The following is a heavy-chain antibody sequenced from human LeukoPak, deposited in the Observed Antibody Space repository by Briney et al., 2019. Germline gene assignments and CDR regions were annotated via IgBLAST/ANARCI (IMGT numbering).Heavy chain of an antibody. CDR3: ARDETVRDDYYGMDV. Sequence: GASVKVSCKASGGTFTIHAISWVRQAPGQGFEWMGRIIPMLGKPNYGQKSQGRVTITADKFTSTVYMELTSLRSEDTAVYYCARDETVRDDYYGMDVWGQGTTVTVSS. CDR2: IIPMLGKP. V-gene: IGHV1-69*04. D-gene: IGHD4-11*01. CDR1: GGTFTIHA. J-gene: IGHJ6*02.